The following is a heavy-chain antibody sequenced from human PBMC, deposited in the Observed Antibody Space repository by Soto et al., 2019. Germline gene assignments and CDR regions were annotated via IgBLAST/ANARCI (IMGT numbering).Heavy chain of an antibody. Sequence: QVQLVQSGAEVKKPGASVKVSCKVSGYTLTELSMHWVRQAPGKGLEWMGGFDPEDGETIYAQKFQGRGTITEDTSTDTAYMELSSLGSEDAAVYCGARGSGGTTFFDYWGQGTLVTVSS. CDR3: ARGSGGTTFFDY. CDR1: GYTLTELS. J-gene: IGHJ4*02. CDR2: FDPEDGET. V-gene: IGHV1-24*01. D-gene: IGHD2-15*01.